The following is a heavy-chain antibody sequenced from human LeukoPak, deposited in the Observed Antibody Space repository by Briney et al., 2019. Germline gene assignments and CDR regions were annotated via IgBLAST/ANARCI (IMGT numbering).Heavy chain of an antibody. CDR1: GYTFTAYY. CDR3: VRKSSARRTSEFDY. Sequence: SVKVSCTASGYTFTAYYLNCVRQAPGQRLECMGWINPNSGGTNYEQKFQGRVTMTSDTSINTGYMELSSLKSDDTAVYYCVRKSSARRTSEFDYWGQGSLVTVSS. V-gene: IGHV1-2*02. J-gene: IGHJ4*02. D-gene: IGHD6-6*01. CDR2: INPNSGGT.